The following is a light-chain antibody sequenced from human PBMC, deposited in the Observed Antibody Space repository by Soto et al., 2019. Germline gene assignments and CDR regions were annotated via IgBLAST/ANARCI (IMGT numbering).Light chain of an antibody. Sequence: EIVMTQSPATLSVSPVERATLSCRASQSVSSNLAWYQQKVGQAPRVLIYDASTRATGIPGRFSGSGSGTEFTLTISSLQSEDFAVYYCQQYNNWPETFGQGTKVEIK. CDR2: DAS. CDR1: QSVSSN. J-gene: IGKJ1*01. V-gene: IGKV3-15*01. CDR3: QQYNNWPET.